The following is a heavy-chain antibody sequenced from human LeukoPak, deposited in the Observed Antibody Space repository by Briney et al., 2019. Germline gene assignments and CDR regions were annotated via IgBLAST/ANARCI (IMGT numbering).Heavy chain of an antibody. CDR2: ISSSGSTR. V-gene: IGHV3-11*01. CDR1: GLTFNDCY. D-gene: IGHD3-10*01. J-gene: IGHJ3*01. CDR3: ARDRSRMVRGIDALDL. Sequence: GGSLRLSCAASGLTFNDCYMNWIRQAPGKGLEWVSYISSSGSTRYYADSLKGRFTISRDNAGNSLYLQMDSLRADDTAVYYCARDRSRMVRGIDALDLWGQGTMVTASS.